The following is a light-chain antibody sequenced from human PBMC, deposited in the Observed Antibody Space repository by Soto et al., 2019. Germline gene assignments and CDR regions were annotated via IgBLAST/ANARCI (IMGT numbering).Light chain of an antibody. Sequence: QSALTQPASVSGSPGQSITISCTGTASDVGGYNYVSWYQQHPGKAPKLMIYEVSNRPSGVSHRFSGSKSGNTASLTISGLQAEDEADYYCSSYTRSSTLYVFGTGTKVTVL. CDR2: EVS. CDR1: ASDVGGYNY. CDR3: SSYTRSSTLYV. V-gene: IGLV2-14*01. J-gene: IGLJ1*01.